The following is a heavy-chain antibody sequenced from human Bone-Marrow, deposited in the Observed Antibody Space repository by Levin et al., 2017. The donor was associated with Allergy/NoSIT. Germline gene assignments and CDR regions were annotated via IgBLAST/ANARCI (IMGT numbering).Heavy chain of an antibody. V-gene: IGHV3-30*03. CDR1: GFTFSNYG. CDR2: ISYDGTKK. Sequence: GESLKISCEASGFTFSNYGMHWVRQVPGKGLEWVALISYDGTKKYYADSVKGRFAISRDNSKNTVFLQMSSLRPEDAAVFYCARDGRGYGGWYLDNWGQGTLLTVST. CDR3: ARDGRGYGGWYLDN. D-gene: IGHD4-23*01. J-gene: IGHJ4*02.